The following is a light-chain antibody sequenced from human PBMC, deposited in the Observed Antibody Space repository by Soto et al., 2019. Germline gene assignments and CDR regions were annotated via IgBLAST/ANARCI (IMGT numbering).Light chain of an antibody. CDR1: QGIDNY. CDR2: GAS. V-gene: IGKV3-15*01. Sequence: MTQSPSAMSASVGDRVTITCRASQGIDNYLAWYQQKPGQAPKLLIYGASTRATGIPARFSSSGSGTDFTLTISSLQSEDFAVYYCQQYNNWPPLTFGQGTKVEIK. CDR3: QQYNNWPPLT. J-gene: IGKJ1*01.